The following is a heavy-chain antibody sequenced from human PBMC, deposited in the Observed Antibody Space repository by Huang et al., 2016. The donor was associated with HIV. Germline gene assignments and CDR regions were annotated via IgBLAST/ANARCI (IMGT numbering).Heavy chain of an antibody. CDR1: GFAFSNNA. V-gene: IGHV3-30*04. CDR3: ASAPARALSYFDN. CDR2: VSFDGSQT. J-gene: IGHJ4*02. Sequence: QVLLVESGGGVVQPGKSLRLSCTASGFAFSNNAMHWVRQEPGKGLEWVAVVSFDGSQTYLADSVNDRFTISRDNSKSTLFLQMSSLRPDDTAVYYCASAPARALSYFDNWGQGTLVTVSS. D-gene: IGHD3-10*01.